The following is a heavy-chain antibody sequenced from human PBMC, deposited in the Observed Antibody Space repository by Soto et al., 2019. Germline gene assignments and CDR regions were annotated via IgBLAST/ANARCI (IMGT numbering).Heavy chain of an antibody. J-gene: IGHJ4*02. V-gene: IGHV4-30-2*01. CDR2: IYHSGST. Sequence: PSETLSLTCAVSGGSISSGGYSWSWIRQPPGQGLVWIGYIYHSGSTYYNPSFKSRVTRSVDRSKNQFSLKQSSVTAADTAVYYWARGGLGYSSSTSGYFDYWGQGTLVTVSS. CDR1: GGSISSGGYS. D-gene: IGHD2-2*01. CDR3: ARGGLGYSSSTSGYFDY.